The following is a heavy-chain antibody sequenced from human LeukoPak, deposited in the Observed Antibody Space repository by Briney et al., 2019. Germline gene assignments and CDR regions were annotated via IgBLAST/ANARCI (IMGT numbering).Heavy chain of an antibody. D-gene: IGHD1-26*01. CDR1: GFTVSSNY. CDR2: IYSGGST. J-gene: IGHJ4*02. V-gene: IGHV3-53*01. CDR3: ARADVGATPFVFDY. Sequence: AGGSLRLSCAASGFTVSSNYMSWVRQAPGKGLEWVSVIYSGGSTYYADSVKGRFTISRDNSKNTLYLQMNSLRAEDTAVYYCARADVGATPFVFDYWGQGTLVTVSS.